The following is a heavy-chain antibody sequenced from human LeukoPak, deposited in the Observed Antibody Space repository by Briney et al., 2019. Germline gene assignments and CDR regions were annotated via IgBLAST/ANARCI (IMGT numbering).Heavy chain of an antibody. CDR1: GYSFTSYW. J-gene: IGHJ4*02. Sequence: PGESLQISCQGSGYSFTSYWIGWVRQLPGKGLEWMGIIYPGDSDTRYSPSFQGQVTISADKSISTAYLQWSSLKASDTAMYYRARHPQGSGSYYYDYWGQGTLVTVSS. V-gene: IGHV5-51*01. CDR3: ARHPQGSGSYYYDY. CDR2: IYPGDSDT. D-gene: IGHD3-10*01.